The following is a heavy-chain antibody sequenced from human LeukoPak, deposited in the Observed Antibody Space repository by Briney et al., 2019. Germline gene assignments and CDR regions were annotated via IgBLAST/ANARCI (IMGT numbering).Heavy chain of an antibody. J-gene: IGHJ6*03. V-gene: IGHV3-33*06. CDR1: GFTFSSYG. CDR2: IWYDGSNK. CDR3: AKGVGYNWKDYYYYMDV. Sequence: PGGSLRLSCAASGFTFSSYGMHWVRQAPGKGLGWVAVIWYDGSNKYYADSMKGRFTISRDNSKNTLYLQVNSLRAEDTAVYYCAKGVGYNWKDYYYYMDVWGKGTTVTVSS. D-gene: IGHD1-20*01.